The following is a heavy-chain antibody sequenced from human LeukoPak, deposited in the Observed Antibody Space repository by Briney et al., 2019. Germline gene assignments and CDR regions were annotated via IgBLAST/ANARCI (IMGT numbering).Heavy chain of an antibody. V-gene: IGHV3-23*01. CDR2: ISASGGSR. J-gene: IGHJ4*02. Sequence: GGSLRLSCAAAGFTFSGYAMGWVRQAPGKGLEWVSAISASGGSRFCTDSVKGRFTISRDNSKDTLFLQMNILTVEDTAVYYCAKEMESSTWYIDFWGQGTLVSVSS. D-gene: IGHD6-13*01. CDR1: GFTFSGYA. CDR3: AKEMESSTWYIDF.